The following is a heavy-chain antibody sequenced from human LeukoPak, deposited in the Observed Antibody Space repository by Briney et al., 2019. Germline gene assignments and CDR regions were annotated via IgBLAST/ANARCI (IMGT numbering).Heavy chain of an antibody. V-gene: IGHV4-61*02. Sequence: SQTLSLTCTVSGDSTSSGSYYWSWIRPPAGKGLEWIGRIHTSGSTNYNSSLKSQVTISLDTSKSQFSLSLTSVTAADTAVYYCARGGAAARGNNAFDIWGQGTMVTVSS. D-gene: IGHD6-13*01. CDR3: ARGGAAARGNNAFDI. CDR1: GDSTSSGSYY. CDR2: IHTSGST. J-gene: IGHJ3*02.